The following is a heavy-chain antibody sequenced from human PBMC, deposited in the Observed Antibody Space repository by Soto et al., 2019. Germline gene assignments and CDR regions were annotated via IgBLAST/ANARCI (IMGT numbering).Heavy chain of an antibody. J-gene: IGHJ4*02. CDR2: IYYSGST. CDR1: GGSISIYY. V-gene: IGHV4-59*08. D-gene: IGHD2-2*01. Sequence: SETLSLTCTVSGGSISIYYWSWIRQPPGKGLEWIGYIYYSGSTNYNPSLKSRVTISVDTSKNQFSLKLSSVTAADTAVYYCARLQQQGPRRPNYFDYWGQGTLVTVSS. CDR3: ARLQQQGPRRPNYFDY.